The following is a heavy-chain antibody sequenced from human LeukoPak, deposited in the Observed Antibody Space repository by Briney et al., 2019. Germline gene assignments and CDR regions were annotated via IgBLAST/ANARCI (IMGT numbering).Heavy chain of an antibody. D-gene: IGHD3-22*01. J-gene: IGHJ4*02. V-gene: IGHV1-69*13. Sequence: GASVKVSCTASGGTFSSYAISWVRQAPGQGLERMGGIIPIFGTANYAQKFQGRVTITADESTSTAYMELSSLRSEDTAVYYCARSSVHYDSSGYYYDYWGQGTLVTVSS. CDR1: GGTFSSYA. CDR3: ARSSVHYDSSGYYYDY. CDR2: IIPIFGTA.